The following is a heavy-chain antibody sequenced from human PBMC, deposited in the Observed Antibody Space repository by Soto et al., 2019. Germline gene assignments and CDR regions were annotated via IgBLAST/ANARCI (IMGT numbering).Heavy chain of an antibody. D-gene: IGHD2-15*01. V-gene: IGHV3-23*01. CDR1: RFTFSTYA. Sequence: EVQLLESGGGLVQPGGSLRLSCAASRFTFSTYAMSWVRQAPGKGLEWVSGISGGGGDTSYADSVRGRFTCSRDNSKNTLYLQMYSLRAEDTALYYCAKSLFGGPDIWGQGTMVTVSS. CDR2: ISGGGGDT. CDR3: AKSLFGGPDI. J-gene: IGHJ3*02.